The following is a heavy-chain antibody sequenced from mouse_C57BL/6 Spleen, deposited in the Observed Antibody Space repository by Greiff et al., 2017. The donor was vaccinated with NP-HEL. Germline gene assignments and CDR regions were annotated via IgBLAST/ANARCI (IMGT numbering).Heavy chain of an antibody. CDR2: ISSGSSTI. CDR1: GFTFSDYG. J-gene: IGHJ2*01. Sequence: DVMLVESGGGLVKPGGSLKLSCAASGFTFSDYGMHWVRQAPEKGLEWVAYISSGSSTIYYADTVKGRFTISRDNAKNTLFLQMTSLRSEDTAMYYCARPSLDGYYFDYWGQGTTLTVSS. CDR3: ARPSLDGYYFDY. V-gene: IGHV5-17*01. D-gene: IGHD2-3*01.